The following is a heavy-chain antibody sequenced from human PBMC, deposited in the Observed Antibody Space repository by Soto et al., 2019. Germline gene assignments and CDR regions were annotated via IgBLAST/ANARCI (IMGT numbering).Heavy chain of an antibody. Sequence: GGSLRLSCAASGFTFSSYGMHWVRQAPGKGLEWVAVIWYDGSNKYYADSVKGRFTISRDNSKNTVYLQMNSLRLEDAAVYYCARGPSYSDSYFDYWGQGTLVTVSS. V-gene: IGHV3-33*01. CDR1: GFTFSSYG. J-gene: IGHJ4*02. D-gene: IGHD4-17*01. CDR3: ARGPSYSDSYFDY. CDR2: IWYDGSNK.